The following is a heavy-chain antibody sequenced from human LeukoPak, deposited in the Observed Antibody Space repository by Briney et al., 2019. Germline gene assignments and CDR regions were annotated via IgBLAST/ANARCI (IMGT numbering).Heavy chain of an antibody. J-gene: IGHJ4*02. Sequence: SETLSLTCTVSGGSISSSSYYWGWIRQPPGKGLEWIGSIYYSGSTYYNPSLKSRVTISVDTSENQFSLKLSSVTAADTAVYYCARDFQDTAMVLDYWGQGTLVTVSS. CDR3: ARDFQDTAMVLDY. CDR2: IYYSGST. D-gene: IGHD5-18*01. CDR1: GGSISSSSYY. V-gene: IGHV4-39*07.